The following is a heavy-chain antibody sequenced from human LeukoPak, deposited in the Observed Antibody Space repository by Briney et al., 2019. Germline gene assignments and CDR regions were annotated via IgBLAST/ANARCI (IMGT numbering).Heavy chain of an antibody. Sequence: SETLSLTCTVSGGSISSDYWSWIRQPPGKGLEWIRYFSNSGSTNYNPSLKSRTTISVDTSKNQFSLKLSSVTAADTAVYYCAKYYHDSSGYGAFDIWGQGTMVTVSS. V-gene: IGHV4-59*01. CDR1: GGSISSDY. CDR2: FSNSGST. CDR3: AKYYHDSSGYGAFDI. J-gene: IGHJ3*02. D-gene: IGHD3-22*01.